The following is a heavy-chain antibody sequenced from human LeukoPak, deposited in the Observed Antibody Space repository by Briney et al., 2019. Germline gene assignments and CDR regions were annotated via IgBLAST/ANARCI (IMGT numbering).Heavy chain of an antibody. CDR2: INTNTGNP. CDR1: GYTFTSYA. V-gene: IGHV7-4-1*02. CDR3: ARVSFGGWELLGFYFDY. Sequence: GASVKVSCKASGYTFTSYAMNWVRQAPGQGLEWMGWINTNTGNPTYAQGFTGRFVFSLDTSVSTAYLQISSLKAEDTAVYYCARVSFGGWELLGFYFDYWGQGTLVTVSS. D-gene: IGHD1-26*01. J-gene: IGHJ4*02.